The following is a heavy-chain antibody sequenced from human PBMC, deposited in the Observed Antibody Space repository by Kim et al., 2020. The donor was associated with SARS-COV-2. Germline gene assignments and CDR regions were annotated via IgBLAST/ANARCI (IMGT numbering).Heavy chain of an antibody. CDR1: GFTFGNFG. CDR2: INWNGGGR. J-gene: IGHJ1*01. CDR3: ARGRGYGYDHDDCDIGGDERMAATVSSASNEAASVLPLAACSRRTDESPAALGCLVKDYF. Sequence: GGSLRLSCAASGFTFGNFGMSWVRQAPGKGLEWVSSINWNGGGRGYADSVKGRFTISRDKSKNSLYLQMNSLRAEDTALYHCARGRGYGYDHDDCDIGGDERMAATVSSASNEAASVLPLAACSRRTDESPAALGCLVKDYF. V-gene: IGHV3-20*01. D-gene: IGHD5-18*01.